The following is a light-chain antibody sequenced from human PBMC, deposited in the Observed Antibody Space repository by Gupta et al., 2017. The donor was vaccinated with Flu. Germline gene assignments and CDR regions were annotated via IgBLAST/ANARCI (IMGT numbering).Light chain of an antibody. CDR1: SSNTGAGYA. J-gene: IGLJ3*02. Sequence: LTQTPSVSGAPGQRVTMFCTGTSSNTGAGYAVQWYQQFPNRAPKLLIFGNTNRASGVPARFSGSKSGASVSLTISWLRAEDEADYYCQSFEMTQDGFVFVFGGGT. V-gene: IGLV1-40*01. CDR2: GNT. CDR3: QSFEMTQDGFVFV.